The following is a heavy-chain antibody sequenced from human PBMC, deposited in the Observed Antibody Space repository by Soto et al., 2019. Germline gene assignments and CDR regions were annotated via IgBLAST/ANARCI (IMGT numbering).Heavy chain of an antibody. V-gene: IGHV3-53*01. J-gene: IGHJ4*02. CDR3: AKSTGLGEFPRPFDY. Sequence: QPGGSLRLSCAASGFTVSSSYMSWVRQAPGKGLEWVSVIYSGGNTYYADSVKGRFTISRDNSKNTLYLQMNSLRAEDTAVYYCAKSTGLGEFPRPFDYWGQGTLVTVSS. CDR1: GFTVSSSY. CDR2: IYSGGNT. D-gene: IGHD3-16*01.